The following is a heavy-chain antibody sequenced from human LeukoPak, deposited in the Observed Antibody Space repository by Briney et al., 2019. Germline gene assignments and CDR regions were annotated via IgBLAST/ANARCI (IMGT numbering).Heavy chain of an antibody. J-gene: IGHJ4*02. V-gene: IGHV1-69*13. CDR1: GGTFISYA. D-gene: IGHD3-10*01. CDR2: IIPILGTA. CDR3: ARWDGSGSYPIDY. Sequence: SVKVSCKASGGTFISYAISWVRQAPGQGLEWMGGIIPILGTANYAQKFQGRVTITADESTSTAYMELSSLRSEDTAVYYCARWDGSGSYPIDYWGQGTLVTVSS.